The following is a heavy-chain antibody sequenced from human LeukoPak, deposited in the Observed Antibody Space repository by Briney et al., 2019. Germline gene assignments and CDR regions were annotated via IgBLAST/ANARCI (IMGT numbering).Heavy chain of an antibody. CDR2: IKQDGSDK. Sequence: QSGGSLRLSCAASGFTFSSHWMSWVRQAPRKGLEWVANIKQDGSDKKYVDSLKGRFTISRDNAKNSLWLQMNSLRVEDTAVYYCVRHRVEYESSGYRPSDYWGQGTLVTVSS. CDR1: GFTFSSHW. V-gene: IGHV3-7*01. CDR3: VRHRVEYESSGYRPSDY. D-gene: IGHD3-22*01. J-gene: IGHJ4*02.